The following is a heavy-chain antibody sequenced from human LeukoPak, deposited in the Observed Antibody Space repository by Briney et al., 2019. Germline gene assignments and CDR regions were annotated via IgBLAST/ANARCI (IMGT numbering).Heavy chain of an antibody. CDR1: GFTFSSYA. J-gene: IGHJ4*02. D-gene: IGHD3-9*01. V-gene: IGHV3-23*01. CDR3: ANGVVDILTGYYFDY. Sequence: RPGGSLRLSCAASGFTFSSYAMSWVRQAPGKGLGWVSAISGSGGSTYYADSVKGRFTISRDNSKNTLYLQMNSLRAEDTAVYYCANGVVDILTGYYFDYWGQGTLVTVSS. CDR2: ISGSGGST.